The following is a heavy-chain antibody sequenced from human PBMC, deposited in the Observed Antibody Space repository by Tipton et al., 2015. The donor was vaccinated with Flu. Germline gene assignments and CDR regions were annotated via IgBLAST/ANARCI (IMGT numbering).Heavy chain of an antibody. J-gene: IGHJ4*02. D-gene: IGHD5-12*01. Sequence: SGAEVKKPGASVKVSCKASGYAFTDYFFHWVRQAPGQGLEWMGWMSPLSGGTEYAQKLQGRVTMTRDTSINTAYMELSRLTSDDTAVYYCARTRLGSPFDYWGQGTLVTVSS. V-gene: IGHV1-2*02. CDR3: ARTRLGSPFDY. CDR2: MSPLSGGT. CDR1: GYAFTDYF.